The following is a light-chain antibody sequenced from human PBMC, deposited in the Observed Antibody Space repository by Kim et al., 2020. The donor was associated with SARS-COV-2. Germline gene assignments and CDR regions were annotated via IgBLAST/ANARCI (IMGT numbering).Light chain of an antibody. J-gene: IGKJ4*01. V-gene: IGKV3-15*01. CDR3: QQYNNWPLT. Sequence: EIVMTQSPATLSVSPGESATLSCRASQSVSSNLAWYRQKPGQAPRLLIYGASTRATGIPARFSGSGSGTEFTLTISSLQSEDFAVYYCQQYNNWPLTFGGGTKVDIK. CDR1: QSVSSN. CDR2: GAS.